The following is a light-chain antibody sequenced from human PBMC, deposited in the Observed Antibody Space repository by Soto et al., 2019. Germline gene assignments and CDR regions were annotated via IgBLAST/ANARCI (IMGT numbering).Light chain of an antibody. CDR3: QQYNNWPLAT. CDR1: QSISSN. J-gene: IGKJ4*01. Sequence: VMKLSPAALSVKTGERATLFGRASQSISSNLAWYQQKPGQAPRLLMFRTSSRATGFPARFSGSGSGTEFNLTISSLQSEDFGVYYCQQYNNWPLATFGGGTKVDI. V-gene: IGKV3-15*01. CDR2: RTS.